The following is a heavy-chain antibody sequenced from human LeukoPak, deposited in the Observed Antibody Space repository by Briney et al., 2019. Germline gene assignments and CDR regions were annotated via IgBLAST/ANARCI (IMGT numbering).Heavy chain of an antibody. CDR3: ARDTKTYDYVWGSYGLSH. J-gene: IGHJ4*02. CDR2: ISSSSSTI. CDR1: GFTFSSYS. D-gene: IGHD3-16*01. Sequence: GGSLRLSCAASGFTFSSYSMNWVRQAPGKGLEWVSYISSSSSTIYYADSVKGRFTISRDNAKNSLYLQMNSLRAEDTAVYYCARDTKTYDYVWGSYGLSHWGQGTLVTVSS. V-gene: IGHV3-48*04.